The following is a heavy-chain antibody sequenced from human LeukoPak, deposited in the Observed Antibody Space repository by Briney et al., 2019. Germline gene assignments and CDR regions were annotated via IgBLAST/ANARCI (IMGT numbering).Heavy chain of an antibody. J-gene: IGHJ5*02. CDR1: GGSFSGYY. CDR3: ARRPFYCSSTSCWFDP. Sequence: SETLSLTCAVYGGSFSGYYWSWIRQPPGKGLEWIREINHSGSTNYNPSLKSRVTISVDTSMNQFSLKLSSVTAADTAVYYCARRPFYCSSTSCWFDPWGQGTLVTVSS. CDR2: INHSGST. V-gene: IGHV4-34*01. D-gene: IGHD2-2*01.